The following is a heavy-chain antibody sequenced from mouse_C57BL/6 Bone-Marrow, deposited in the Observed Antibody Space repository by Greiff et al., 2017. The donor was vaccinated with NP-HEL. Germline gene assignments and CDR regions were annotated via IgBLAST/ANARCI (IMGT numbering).Heavy chain of an antibody. CDR3: ARRSTMITTAY. J-gene: IGHJ3*01. D-gene: IGHD2-4*01. Sequence: EVQRVESGGGLVQPGESLKLSCESNEYEFPSHDMSWVRKTPEKRLELVAALNSDGGSPYYPDTMERRFIISRDNTKKTLYLQMSSLRSEDTALYYCARRSTMITTAYWGQGTLVTVSA. CDR2: LNSDGGSP. CDR1: EYEFPSHD. V-gene: IGHV5-2*01.